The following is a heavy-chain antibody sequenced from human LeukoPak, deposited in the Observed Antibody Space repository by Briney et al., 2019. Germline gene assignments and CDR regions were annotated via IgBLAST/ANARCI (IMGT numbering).Heavy chain of an antibody. CDR3: GRIMYDSSGKPAINWFDP. CDR2: ISAYNGNT. V-gene: IGHV1-18*04. J-gene: IGHJ5*02. CDR1: GYTFTSYY. Sequence: ASVKVSCKASGYTFTSYYMHWVRQAPGQGLEWMGWISAYNGNTNYAQKLQGRVTMTTDTSTSTAYMELRSLRSDDTAVYYCGRIMYDSSGKPAINWFDPWGQGTLVTVSS. D-gene: IGHD3-22*01.